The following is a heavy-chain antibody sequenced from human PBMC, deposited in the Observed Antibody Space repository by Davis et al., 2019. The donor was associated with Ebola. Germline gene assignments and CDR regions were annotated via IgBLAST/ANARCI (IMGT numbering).Heavy chain of an antibody. J-gene: IGHJ4*02. Sequence: GESLKISCKGSGYSFTSYWIGWVRQMPGKGLEWMGILYPGDSDTRYSPSFQGQVTISADQSISTAYLQWSSLKASDTAMYYCAKHGEGYCSGGSCYSYYFDYWGQGTLVTVSS. CDR3: AKHGEGYCSGGSCYSYYFDY. V-gene: IGHV5-51*01. CDR1: GYSFTSYW. CDR2: LYPGDSDT. D-gene: IGHD2-15*01.